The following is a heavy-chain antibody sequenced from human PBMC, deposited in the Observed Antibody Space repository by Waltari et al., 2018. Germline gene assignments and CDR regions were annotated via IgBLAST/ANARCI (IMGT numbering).Heavy chain of an antibody. V-gene: IGHV3-33*01. CDR2: IWYDGSNK. CDR3: ARDRLDYYDSSGYFNWFDP. D-gene: IGHD3-22*01. CDR1: GFTFSSYG. Sequence: QVQLVESGGGVVQPGRSLRLSCAASGFTFSSYGMHWVGQAPGKGLEWVAVIWYDGSNKYYADSVKGRFTISRYNSKSALYLQMNSLRAEDTAVYYCARDRLDYYDSSGYFNWFDPWGHGTLVTVAS. J-gene: IGHJ5*02.